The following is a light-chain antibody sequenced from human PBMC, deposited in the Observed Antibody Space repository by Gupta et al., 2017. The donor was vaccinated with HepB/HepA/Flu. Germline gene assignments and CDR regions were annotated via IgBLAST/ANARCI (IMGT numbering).Light chain of an antibody. CDR2: AAS. V-gene: IGKV1-39*01. Sequence: DIQMTQSPSSLSASVGDRVTITCRASQNVKNYLSWYQQKPGKAPKLLIYAASDLQSGVPSRFSGSGSETDFTLTISSLQREDFATYYCQHTYIMPITFGQGPRLE. CDR1: QNVKNY. J-gene: IGKJ5*01. CDR3: QHTYIMPIT.